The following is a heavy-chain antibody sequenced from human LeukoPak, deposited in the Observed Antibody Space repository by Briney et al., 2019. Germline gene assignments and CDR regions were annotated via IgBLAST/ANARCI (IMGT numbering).Heavy chain of an antibody. Sequence: GGSLRLSCEASGFTFGTYWMNWVRQAPGKGLEWVANIKQDGSEKYYVDSVKGRFTISRDNAKNSLYLQTNSLRAEDTAVYYCARPYSVGWSLPAYWGQGNMVTVSS. D-gene: IGHD6-19*01. CDR1: GFTFGTYW. V-gene: IGHV3-7*01. J-gene: IGHJ4*02. CDR2: IKQDGSEK. CDR3: ARPYSVGWSLPAY.